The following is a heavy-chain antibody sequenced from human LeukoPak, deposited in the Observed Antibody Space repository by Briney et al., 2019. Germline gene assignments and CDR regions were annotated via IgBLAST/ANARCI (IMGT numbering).Heavy chain of an antibody. V-gene: IGHV4-34*01. D-gene: IGHD3-22*01. CDR3: SRQVVGNDY. Sequence: SETLSLTCAVYGESSFSSYYWSWIRQTPGGALEWIGEINHSGYTNYNPSLKSRVTLSIDTSKNQFSLRVTSVTAADTAVYYCSRQVVGNDYWGQGTLVTVFS. J-gene: IGHJ4*02. CDR1: GESSFSSYY. CDR2: INHSGYT.